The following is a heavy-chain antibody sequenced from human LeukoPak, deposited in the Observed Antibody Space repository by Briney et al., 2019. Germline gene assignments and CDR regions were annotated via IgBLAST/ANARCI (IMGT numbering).Heavy chain of an antibody. CDR1: GYTFTSYD. CDR3: ARDDGDYLDY. CDR2: MNPNSGNT. V-gene: IGHV1-8*02. J-gene: IGHJ4*02. D-gene: IGHD4-17*01. Sequence: GASVKVSCKASGYTFTSYDINWVRQATGQGLEWMGWMNPNSGNTGYAQKLQGRVTMTTDTSTSTAYMELRSLRSDDTAVYYCARDDGDYLDYWGQGTLVTVSS.